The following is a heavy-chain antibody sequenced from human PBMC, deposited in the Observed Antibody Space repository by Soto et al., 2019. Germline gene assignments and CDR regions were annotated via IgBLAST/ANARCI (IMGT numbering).Heavy chain of an antibody. J-gene: IGHJ4*02. D-gene: IGHD4-4*01. CDR3: AGSTADTTLKASSF. CDR1: GVSISTADW. CDR2: VSLGGGA. Sequence: QVQLQESGPGLVRPSETLFLTCAVSGVSISTADWWSWVRQPPGKGLQWIGEVSLGGGANYNPSLKSRVTMYVDNANNQFSLMLTSVTAADTAVYFCAGSTADTTLKASSFWGQGTLVAVSS. V-gene: IGHV4-4*02.